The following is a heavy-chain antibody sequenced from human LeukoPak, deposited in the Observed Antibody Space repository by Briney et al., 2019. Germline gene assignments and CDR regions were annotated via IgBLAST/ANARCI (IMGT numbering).Heavy chain of an antibody. D-gene: IGHD6-19*01. CDR1: GFTLSSYS. J-gene: IGHJ4*02. CDR3: ARDIHPHEWLVLLL. CDR2: ISSSGSYT. Sequence: GRGLRLSCAAPGFTLSSYSMNWVRQAPAKGLERDSSISSSGSYTCYADSVKGRFTISRDNARNSLYLQMNSLRAEDTAVYYCARDIHPHEWLVLLLWGQGTLVTVSS. V-gene: IGHV3-21*01.